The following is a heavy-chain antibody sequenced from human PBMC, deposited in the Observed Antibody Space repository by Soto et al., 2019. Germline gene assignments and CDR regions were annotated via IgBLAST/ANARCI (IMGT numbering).Heavy chain of an antibody. V-gene: IGHV4-39*01. CDR1: EGSIRSSSCY. CDR2: IYYSGST. CDR3: ARLRVTTDAFDI. D-gene: IGHD4-17*01. Sequence: PSETQSLTCTVAEGSIRSSSCYWGWIRQPPGKGLEWIGSIYYSGSTYYNPSLKSRVTISVDTSKNQFSLKLSSVTAADTAVYYCARLRVTTDAFDIWGQGTMVTVSS. J-gene: IGHJ3*02.